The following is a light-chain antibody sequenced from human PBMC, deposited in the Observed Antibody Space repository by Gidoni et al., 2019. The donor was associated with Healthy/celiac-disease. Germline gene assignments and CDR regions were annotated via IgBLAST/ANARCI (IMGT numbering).Light chain of an antibody. Sequence: EIVLTPSPATLSLSPGERATLSCRASQSVSSYLDWYQQKPGQAPRLLIYDASNRSTGIPARFSGSGSGTDFTLTISSLEPEDFAVYYCQQRSNWPSITFGQGTRLEIK. J-gene: IGKJ5*01. CDR1: QSVSSY. V-gene: IGKV3-11*01. CDR3: QQRSNWPSIT. CDR2: DAS.